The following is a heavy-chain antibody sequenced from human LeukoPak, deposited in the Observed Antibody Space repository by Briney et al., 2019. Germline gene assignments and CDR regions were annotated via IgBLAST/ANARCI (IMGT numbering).Heavy chain of an antibody. CDR2: IKSKTDGGTT. D-gene: IGHD6-19*01. CDR1: GFTFSNAW. CDR3: TTGRTYSSGWYGAFDI. Sequence: PGGSLRLSCAASGFTFSNAWMSWVRQAPGKGLECGVRIKSKTDGGTTDYAAPVKGRFTISKDDSKNTLYLKMNSLKTEDTAVYYCTTGRTYSSGWYGAFDIWGQGTMVTVFS. V-gene: IGHV3-15*01. J-gene: IGHJ3*02.